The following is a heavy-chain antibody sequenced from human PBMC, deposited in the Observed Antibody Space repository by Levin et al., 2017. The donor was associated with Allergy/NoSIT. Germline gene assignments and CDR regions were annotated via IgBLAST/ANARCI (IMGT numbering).Heavy chain of an antibody. Sequence: SCAASGFTFSSYGMHWVRQAPGKGLEWVAVISYDGSNKYYADSVKGRFTISRDNSKNTLYLQMNSLRAEDTAVYYCAKDRTAMVEKGRRLFDYWGQGTLVTVSS. D-gene: IGHD5-18*01. V-gene: IGHV3-30*18. CDR3: AKDRTAMVEKGRRLFDY. CDR1: GFTFSSYG. J-gene: IGHJ4*02. CDR2: ISYDGSNK.